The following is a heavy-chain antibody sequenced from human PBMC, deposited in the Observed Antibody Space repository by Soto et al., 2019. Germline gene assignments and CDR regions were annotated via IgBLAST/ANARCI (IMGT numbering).Heavy chain of an antibody. J-gene: IGHJ4*02. CDR2: IYYSGST. D-gene: IGHD4-17*01. V-gene: IGHV4-59*01. CDR1: GGSFSIYY. Sequence: PSDTLSLTCAVSGGSFSIYYWSWIRQPPGEGLEWIGSIYYSGSTNYNPSLKSRVTISIDTSKNQFSLKLTSVTAADTAVYLCARAYYGDYPYFDYWGQGTLVTVSS. CDR3: ARAYYGDYPYFDY.